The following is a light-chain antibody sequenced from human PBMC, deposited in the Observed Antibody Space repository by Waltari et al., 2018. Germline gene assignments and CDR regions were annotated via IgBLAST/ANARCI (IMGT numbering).Light chain of an antibody. CDR1: GGHSGYA. V-gene: IGLV4-69*01. CDR2: VTSDGRQ. J-gene: IGLJ1*01. Sequence: QLVLTQSPSASASPGASVKLTCTLSGGHSGYAIAWHQQHPEKGPRFLMKVTSDGRQNKGDGTPDLFSGSSPGAERYLPISSLQSEDEADYYCQTWASGLYVFGTGTKVTVV. CDR3: QTWASGLYV.